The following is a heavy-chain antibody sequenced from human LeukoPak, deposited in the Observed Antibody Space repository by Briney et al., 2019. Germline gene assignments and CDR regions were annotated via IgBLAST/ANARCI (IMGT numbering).Heavy chain of an antibody. J-gene: IGHJ6*02. CDR2: IYPGDSDT. V-gene: IGHV5-51*01. D-gene: IGHD3-10*01. CDR1: GFTFSSYS. CDR3: ARLRFGESDYYYGMDV. Sequence: GGSLRLSCAASGFTFSSYSMNWVRQMPGEGLEWMGIIYPGDSDTRYGPSFQGQVTISADKSISTAYLQWSSLKASDTAMYYCARLRFGESDYYYGMDVWGQGTTVTVSS.